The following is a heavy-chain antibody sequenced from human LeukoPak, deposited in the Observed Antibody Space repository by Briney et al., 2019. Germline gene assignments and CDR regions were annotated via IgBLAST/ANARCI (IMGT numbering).Heavy chain of an antibody. CDR3: AKKHTAAGPKSNWFDP. CDR1: GFTFSSYE. D-gene: IGHD6-13*01. CDR2: ISSSGCTI. Sequence: QPGGSLRLSCAASGFTFSSYEMNWVRQAPGKGLEWVLYISSSGCTIYYADSVKGRFTISRDNAKNSLYLQMNSLRAEDTAVYYCAKKHTAAGPKSNWFDPWGQGTLVTVSS. V-gene: IGHV3-48*03. J-gene: IGHJ5*01.